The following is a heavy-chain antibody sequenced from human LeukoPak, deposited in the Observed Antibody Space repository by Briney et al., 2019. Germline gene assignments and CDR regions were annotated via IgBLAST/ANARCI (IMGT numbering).Heavy chain of an antibody. J-gene: IGHJ4*02. V-gene: IGHV1-2*02. Sequence: GASVKVSCKASGYTFTGHYMHWVRQAPGQGLEWMGWINPNSGGTNYAQKFQGRVTMTRDTSISTAYMELSRLRSDDTAVYFCARVYDYLTGFTTWGQGTLVTVSS. D-gene: IGHD3-9*01. CDR2: INPNSGGT. CDR3: ARVYDYLTGFTT. CDR1: GYTFTGHY.